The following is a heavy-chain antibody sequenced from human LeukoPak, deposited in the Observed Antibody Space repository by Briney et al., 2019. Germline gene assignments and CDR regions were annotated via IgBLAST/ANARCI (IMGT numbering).Heavy chain of an antibody. Sequence: SETLSLTCTVSGGSISSGGYYWSWIRQPPGKGLEWIGYIYHSGSTYYNPSLKSRVTISVDTSKNQFSLKLSSVTAADTAVYYCARRAAASADAFDIWGQGTMVTVSS. CDR2: IYHSGST. D-gene: IGHD6-13*01. CDR1: GGSISSGGYY. V-gene: IGHV4-30-2*01. CDR3: ARRAAASADAFDI. J-gene: IGHJ3*02.